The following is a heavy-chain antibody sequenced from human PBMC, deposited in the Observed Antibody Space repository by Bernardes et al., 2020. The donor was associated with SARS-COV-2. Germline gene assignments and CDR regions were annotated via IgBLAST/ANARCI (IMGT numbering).Heavy chain of an antibody. CDR1: GFSLSTSGLG. Sequence: SGPTLVKPTQTLTLTCTFSGFSLSTSGLGVGWIRQPPGKALEWLALIYWDDDKRYSPSLKSRLSITKDTSKNQVVLTMTNMDPVDTATYYCARWFGMITRAWLDAGGQGTLVTVAS. J-gene: IGHJ5*02. V-gene: IGHV2-5*02. CDR2: IYWDDDK. CDR3: ARWFGMITRAWLDA. D-gene: IGHD3-16*01.